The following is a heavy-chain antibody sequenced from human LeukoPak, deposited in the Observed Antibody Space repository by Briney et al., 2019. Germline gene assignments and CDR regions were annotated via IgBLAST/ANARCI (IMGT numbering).Heavy chain of an antibody. CDR1: GFTFSSYW. CDR2: IKQDGSEK. Sequence: GGSLRLSCAASGFTFSSYWMSWVRQAPGKGLEWVANIKQDGSEKYYVDSVKGRFTTSRDNAKNSLYLQMNSLRAEDTAVYYCARDLGLGGSGSYYNVDYFDYWGQGTLVAVSS. J-gene: IGHJ4*02. CDR3: ARDLGLGGSGSYYNVDYFDY. D-gene: IGHD3-10*01. V-gene: IGHV3-7*01.